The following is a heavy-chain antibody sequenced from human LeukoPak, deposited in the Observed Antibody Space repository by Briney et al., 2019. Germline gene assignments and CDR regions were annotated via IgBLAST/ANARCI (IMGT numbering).Heavy chain of an antibody. V-gene: IGHV3-30*18. D-gene: IGHD3-22*01. CDR1: GFTFSSYG. J-gene: IGHJ4*02. CDR3: AKDMSKWLLLHDYFDY. Sequence: GGSLRLSCAASGFTFSSYGMHWVRQAPGKGLEWVAVISYDGSNKYYADSVKGRFTISRDNSKNTLYLQMNSLRAEDTALYYCAKDMSKWLLLHDYFDYWGQGTLVTVSS. CDR2: ISYDGSNK.